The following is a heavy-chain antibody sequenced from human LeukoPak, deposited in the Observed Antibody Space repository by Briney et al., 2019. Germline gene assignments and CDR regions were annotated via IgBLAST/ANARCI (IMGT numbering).Heavy chain of an antibody. CDR3: ARGSRIAAAGGGYFDY. J-gene: IGHJ4*02. CDR1: GFTFSSYG. CDR2: IWYDGSNK. V-gene: IGHV3-33*08. Sequence: GGSLRLSCAASGFTFSSYGMHWVRQAPGKELEWVAVIWYDGSNKYYADSVKGRFTISRDNSKNTLYLQMNSLRAEDTAVYYCARGSRIAAAGGGYFDYWGQGTLVTVSS. D-gene: IGHD6-13*01.